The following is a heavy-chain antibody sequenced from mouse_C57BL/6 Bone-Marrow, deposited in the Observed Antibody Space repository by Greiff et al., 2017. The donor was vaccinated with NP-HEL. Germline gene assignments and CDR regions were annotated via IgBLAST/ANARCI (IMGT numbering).Heavy chain of an antibody. CDR2: IDPNSGGT. D-gene: IGHD1-1*01. CDR1: GYTFTSYS. V-gene: IGHV1-72*01. J-gene: IGHJ2*01. Sequence: VQLQRPGAELVKPGASVKLSCKASGYTFTSYSMHWVKQRPGRGLEWIGRIDPNSGGTKYNEKFKSKATLTVDKPSSTAYMQLNSLTSEDTAVYYGAKYYSSSSSFDYWGQGTTLTVTS. CDR3: AKYYSSSSSFDY.